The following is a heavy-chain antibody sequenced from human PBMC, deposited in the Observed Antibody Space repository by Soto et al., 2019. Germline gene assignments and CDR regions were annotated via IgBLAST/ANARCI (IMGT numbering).Heavy chain of an antibody. Sequence: GGSLRLSCAASGFTFNIYCMHWVRQAPDKGLEWVALISYDGSNQYYADSVEGRFTIYRDNSKNTLFLQMNSLRAAATDVYSCAKDQASGQGSFDSWGQGTLVTVSS. CDR3: AKDQASGQGSFDS. CDR2: ISYDGSNQ. V-gene: IGHV3-30*18. CDR1: GFTFNIYC. J-gene: IGHJ4*02.